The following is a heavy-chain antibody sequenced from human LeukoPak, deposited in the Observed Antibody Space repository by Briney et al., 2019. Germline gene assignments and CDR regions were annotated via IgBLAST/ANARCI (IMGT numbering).Heavy chain of an antibody. J-gene: IGHJ4*02. CDR1: GYTFTGYY. Sequence: ASVKVSCKASGYTFTGYYMHWVRQAPGQGPEWMGWINPNSGGTNYAQKFQGWVTMTRDTPISTAYMELSRLRSDDTAVYYCARDVGSWLGYDYWGQGTLVTASS. D-gene: IGHD6-19*01. V-gene: IGHV1-2*04. CDR3: ARDVGSWLGYDY. CDR2: INPNSGGT.